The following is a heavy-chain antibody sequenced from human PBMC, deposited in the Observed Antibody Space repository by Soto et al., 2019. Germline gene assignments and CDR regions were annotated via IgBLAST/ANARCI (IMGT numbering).Heavy chain of an antibody. D-gene: IGHD2-8*02. CDR2: INHSGST. CDR1: GGSFSGYY. Sequence: SQTLSLTCAVYGGSFSGYYWTWLRQPPGTGLEWIGKINHSGSTNYNPSLKSRVTISVDTPKNQFSLKLTSVTAADTAVYYCARDKITGLFDYWGQGTLVTVSS. CDR3: ARDKITGLFDY. V-gene: IGHV4-34*01. J-gene: IGHJ4*02.